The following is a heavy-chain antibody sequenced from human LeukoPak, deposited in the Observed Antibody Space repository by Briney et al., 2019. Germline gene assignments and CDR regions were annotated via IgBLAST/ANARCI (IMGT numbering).Heavy chain of an antibody. D-gene: IGHD3-10*01. CDR3: ARDWEYGTGSYYRGYFDY. V-gene: IGHV1-18*01. Sequence: AVKLSCKSSGYSFNRYGISWVRQAPGQGLEWMGWISTRNGNRDYAQKFDGRVTRTTDTSRSKSYMYVSMQTTNDTTVDHRARDWEYGTGSYYRGYFDYWRQGILVSVSS. J-gene: IGHJ4*02. CDR1: GYSFNRYG. CDR2: ISTRNGNR.